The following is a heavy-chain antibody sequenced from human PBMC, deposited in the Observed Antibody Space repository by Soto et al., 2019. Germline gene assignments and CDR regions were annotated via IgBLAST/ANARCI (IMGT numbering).Heavy chain of an antibody. J-gene: IGHJ4*02. CDR1: GFTFSNYA. CDR2: VSDSGGSI. V-gene: IGHV3-23*01. CDR3: AKADTGPEFDY. Sequence: EVQLLESGGGLVPPGGSLRLSCAASGFTFSNYAMSWVRQAPGTGLEWVSSVSDSGGSIYYADSVKGRFTISRDNSKKTLFLQMNSLRAEDTATDFCAKADTGPEFDYWGQGTPVTVS.